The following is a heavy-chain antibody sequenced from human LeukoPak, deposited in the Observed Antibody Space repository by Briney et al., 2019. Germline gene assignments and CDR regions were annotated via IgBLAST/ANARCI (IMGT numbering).Heavy chain of an antibody. CDR2: ISYDGTKK. V-gene: IGHV3-30*04. D-gene: IGHD3-3*01. J-gene: IGHJ4*02. Sequence: AGGSLTLSCATSGFTFRHYAMHWVRQAPGKGLEWVAVISYDGTKKYYGDFVKGRFPISRDNSNSLLYLQMNNLTSDDGGVYYCARARSGYLGYWGQGALVTVSS. CDR3: ARARSGYLGY. CDR1: GFTFRHYA.